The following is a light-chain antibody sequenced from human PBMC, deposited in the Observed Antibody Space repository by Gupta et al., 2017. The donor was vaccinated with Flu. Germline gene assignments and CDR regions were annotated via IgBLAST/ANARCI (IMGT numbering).Light chain of an antibody. CDR2: ATS. J-gene: IGKJ1*01. V-gene: IGKV3-20*01. CDR3: QRYGT. CDR1: QSVSNNF. Sequence: TQSPGTLSLSPGERATLSCRASQSVSNNFLGGYQQKPGQAPRLLMYATSSRATGIPDRFSGSGSGTDFTLTISRLEPEDFAVYYCQRYGTFGQGTKVEIK.